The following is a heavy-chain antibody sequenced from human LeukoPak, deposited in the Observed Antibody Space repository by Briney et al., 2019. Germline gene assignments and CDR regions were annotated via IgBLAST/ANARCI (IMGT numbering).Heavy chain of an antibody. J-gene: IGHJ4*02. CDR1: GFIFSNYA. V-gene: IGHV3-23*01. CDR3: AKETGWSPLGEADH. D-gene: IGHD3-16*01. Sequence: GGSLRLSCAASGFIFSNYAMTGVGQAPGRGLEGVAGISGSADSSYTDSVQGPFTLSRDNSKNTLYLQLNSLTGEDTAVYFCAKETGWSPLGEADHWGQGILVSVSS. CDR2: ISGSADS.